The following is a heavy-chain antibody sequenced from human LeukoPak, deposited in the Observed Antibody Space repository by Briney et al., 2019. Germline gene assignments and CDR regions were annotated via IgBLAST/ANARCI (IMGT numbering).Heavy chain of an antibody. CDR1: GYTFTGYY. CDR3: ARDLYNFWRGIVCY. J-gene: IGHJ4*02. CDR2: INPNSGGT. D-gene: IGHD3-3*01. V-gene: IGHV1-2*02. Sequence: ASVKASCKASGYTFTGYYIHWVRQAPGQGLEWMGWINPNSGGTNYAQNFQGRVTMTRDTSISTAYMELSRQGSDDTAVYYCARDLYNFWRGIVCYWGQGTLVTVSS.